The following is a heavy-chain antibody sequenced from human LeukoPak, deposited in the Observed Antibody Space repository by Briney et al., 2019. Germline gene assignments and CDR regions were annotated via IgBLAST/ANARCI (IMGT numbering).Heavy chain of an antibody. D-gene: IGHD2-2*01. CDR1: GYSISSGYY. Sequence: SETLSLTCTVSGYSISSGYYWGWIRQPPGKGLEWIGSIYHSGSTYYNPSLKSRVTISVDTSKNQFSLKLSSVTAADTAVYYCARLYCSSTSCYDVYYFDYWGQGTLVTVSS. V-gene: IGHV4-38-2*02. CDR3: ARLYCSSTSCYDVYYFDY. J-gene: IGHJ4*02. CDR2: IYHSGST.